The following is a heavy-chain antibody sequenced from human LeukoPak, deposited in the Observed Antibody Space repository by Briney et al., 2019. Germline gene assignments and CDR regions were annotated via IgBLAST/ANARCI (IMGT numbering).Heavy chain of an antibody. CDR3: TSSAGDYGGWYYYYYMDV. CDR1: GFTFSGSA. CDR2: IRSKANSYAT. Sequence: GGSLRLSCAASGFTFSGSAMHWVRQASGKGLEWVGRIRSKANSYATAYAASVKGGFTISRDDSKNTAYLQMNSLKTEDTAVYYCTSSAGDYGGWYYYYYMDVWGKGTTVTISS. V-gene: IGHV3-73*01. J-gene: IGHJ6*03. D-gene: IGHD4-17*01.